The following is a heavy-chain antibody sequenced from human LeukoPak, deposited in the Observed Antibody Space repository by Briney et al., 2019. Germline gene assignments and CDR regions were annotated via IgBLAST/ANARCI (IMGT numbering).Heavy chain of an antibody. CDR3: ARDRGLAANWFDP. CDR2: IIPIFGTA. D-gene: IGHD6-25*01. CDR1: GGTFSSYA. J-gene: IGHJ5*02. Sequence: ASVKVCCKASGGTFSSYAISSVRQAPGQGLEWLGGIIPIFGTANYAQKCQGRVTITTDESTSTAYMELSSLRSEDTAGYYCARDRGLAANWFDPWGQGTLVSVSS. V-gene: IGHV1-69*05.